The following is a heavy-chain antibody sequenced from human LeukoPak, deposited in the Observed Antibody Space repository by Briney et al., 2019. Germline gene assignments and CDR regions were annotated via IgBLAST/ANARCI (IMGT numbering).Heavy chain of an antibody. Sequence: GRSLRLSCAASGFTFSSYGMHWVRQAPGKGLEWVAVISYDGSNKYYADSVKGRFTISRDNSKNTLYLQMNSLRAEDTAVYYCAKGRHYGGISDYFDYWGQGTLVTVSS. J-gene: IGHJ4*02. CDR2: ISYDGSNK. CDR3: AKGRHYGGISDYFDY. CDR1: GFTFSSYG. D-gene: IGHD4-23*01. V-gene: IGHV3-30*18.